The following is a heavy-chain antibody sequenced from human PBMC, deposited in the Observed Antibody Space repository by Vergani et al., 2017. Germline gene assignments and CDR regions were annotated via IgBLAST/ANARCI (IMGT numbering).Heavy chain of an antibody. D-gene: IGHD1-7*01. CDR1: GGSISSYY. V-gene: IGHV4-59*01. CDR3: AREDYWAELESWFDP. CDR2: IYYSGST. Sequence: QVQLQESGPGLVKPSETLSLTCTVSGGSISSYYWSWIRQPPGKGLEWIRYIYYSGSTNYNPSLKSRVTISVDTSKNQFSLKLSSVTAADTAVYYCAREDYWAELESWFDPWGQGTLVTVSS. J-gene: IGHJ5*02.